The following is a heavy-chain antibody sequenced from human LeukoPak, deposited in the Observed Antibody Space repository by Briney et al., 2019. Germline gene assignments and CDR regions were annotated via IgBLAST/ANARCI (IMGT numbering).Heavy chain of an antibody. CDR3: AKANWVSNADAVF. D-gene: IGHD1-1*01. Sequence: GGSLRLSCTTSGFTFSNYAMSWVRQAPGKGLEWVSSISGSAITTYYADSVKGRFTISRDNSKNTLYLQMNSMRAEDTAVYYCAKANWVSNADAVFWGQGTVVTVSS. CDR1: GFTFSNYA. J-gene: IGHJ4*02. V-gene: IGHV3-23*01. CDR2: ISGSAITT.